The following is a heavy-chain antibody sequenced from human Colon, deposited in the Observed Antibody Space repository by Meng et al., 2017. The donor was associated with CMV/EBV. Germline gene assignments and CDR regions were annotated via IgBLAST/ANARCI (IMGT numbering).Heavy chain of an antibody. J-gene: IGHJ6*02. CDR3: ARDKVVVVPAPLFGMDG. V-gene: IGHV3-48*03. CDR2: IGSGGYNI. D-gene: IGHD2-2*01. Sequence: GESLKISCVGSGFTFSTYEMNWVRQAPGKGLEWIAYIGSGGYNIYYADSVKGRFTISRDNAENSMYLQMNSLRAEDTAVYYCARDKVVVVPAPLFGMDGWGQGTTVTVSS. CDR1: GFTFSTYE.